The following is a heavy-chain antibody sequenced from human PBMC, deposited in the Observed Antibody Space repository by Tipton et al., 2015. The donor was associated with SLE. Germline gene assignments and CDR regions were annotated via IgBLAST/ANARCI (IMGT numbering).Heavy chain of an antibody. CDR2: FDPEDGET. Sequence: QVQLVQSGAEVKKPGASVKVSCKVSGYTLTELSMHWVRQAPGKGLEWMGGFDPEDGETIYAQKFQGRVTMTRNTSISTAYMELSSLRSEDTAVYYCARGRYDSSGYKDFQHWGQGTLVTVSS. J-gene: IGHJ1*01. CDR1: GYTLTELS. V-gene: IGHV1-24*01. CDR3: ARGRYDSSGYKDFQH. D-gene: IGHD3-22*01.